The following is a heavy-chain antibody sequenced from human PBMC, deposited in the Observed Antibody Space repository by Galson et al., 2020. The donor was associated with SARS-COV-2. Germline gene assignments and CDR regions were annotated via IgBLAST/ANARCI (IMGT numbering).Heavy chain of an antibody. CDR1: GGSISSSSYY. CDR2: IYYSGST. V-gene: IGHV4-39*01. Sequence: ETSETLSLTSTVSGGSISSSSYYWGWIRQPPGKGLEWIGRIYYSGSTYYNPSLKSRVTISVDTSKNQFSLKLSSVTAADTAVYYCARQVGQWLVSGGWYVGLWGRGTLVTVAS. D-gene: IGHD6-19*01. CDR3: ARQVGQWLVSGGWYVGL. J-gene: IGHJ2*01.